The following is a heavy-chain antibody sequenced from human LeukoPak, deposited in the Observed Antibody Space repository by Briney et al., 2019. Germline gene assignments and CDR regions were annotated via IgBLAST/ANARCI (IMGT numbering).Heavy chain of an antibody. CDR2: ISHSGST. CDR1: GGSFSGYY. CDR3: ASVRGYSSGWYASGFDP. V-gene: IGHV4-34*01. J-gene: IGHJ5*02. D-gene: IGHD6-19*01. Sequence: SETLSHTCAVYGGSFSGYYWSWIRQPPGKGLEWIGEISHSGSTNYNPSLKSRVTISVDTSKNQFSLKLTSVTAADTAVYYCASVRGYSSGWYASGFDPWGQGTLVTVSS.